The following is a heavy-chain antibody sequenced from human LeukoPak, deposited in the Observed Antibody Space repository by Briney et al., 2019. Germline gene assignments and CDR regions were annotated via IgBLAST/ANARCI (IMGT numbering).Heavy chain of an antibody. J-gene: IGHJ4*02. CDR2: IRESGEST. V-gene: IGHV3-23*01. CDR3: ALPDGSGSYWLY. Sequence: GGSLRLSCAASGFSFSSYDMSWVRQAPGKGLEWVSAIRESGESTYYADSEKGRFTISRDNSRNMLYLQMSSLRAEDTAVYYCALPDGSGSYWLYWGQGTLVTVST. CDR1: GFSFSSYD. D-gene: IGHD3-10*01.